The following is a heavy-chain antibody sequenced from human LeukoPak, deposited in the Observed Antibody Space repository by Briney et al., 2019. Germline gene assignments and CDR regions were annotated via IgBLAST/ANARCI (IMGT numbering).Heavy chain of an antibody. Sequence: GGSLRLSCAASGFMFSSNWMSWVRLAPGKGLEWVANIKEDGTETYYVDSVKGRFTISRDNAKNSLYLQMNSLRVEDTAVYYCAKDGGLWVSAHWGDSWGRGTLVTVSS. V-gene: IGHV3-7*03. CDR3: AKDGGLWVSAHWGDS. CDR1: GFMFSSNW. J-gene: IGHJ4*02. D-gene: IGHD7-27*01. CDR2: IKEDGTET.